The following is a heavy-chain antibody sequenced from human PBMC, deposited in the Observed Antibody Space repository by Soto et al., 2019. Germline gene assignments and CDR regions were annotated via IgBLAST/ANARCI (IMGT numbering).Heavy chain of an antibody. D-gene: IGHD1-7*01. CDR2: ISYDGNNK. J-gene: IGHJ4*02. Sequence: QVQLVESGGGVVQPGRSLRLSCAASGFTFSSYGMHWVRQAPGKGLEWVAVISYDGNNKYYADSVKGRFTISRDSSKNTLYLQMNSLRAEDTAVYYCAKEDWNYAFDFWGQGTLVTVSS. CDR1: GFTFSSYG. V-gene: IGHV3-30*18. CDR3: AKEDWNYAFDF.